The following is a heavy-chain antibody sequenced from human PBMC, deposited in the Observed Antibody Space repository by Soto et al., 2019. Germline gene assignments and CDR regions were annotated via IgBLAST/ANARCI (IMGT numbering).Heavy chain of an antibody. Sequence: EVQLLESGGGLVQPGGSLRLSCAASGFTFSSYVMNWVRQAPGKGLEWVSTISGSGGSTYYADSVKGRFTISRDNSKNTLYLQMNSLRAEDTAVYYCAKATYCSGGSCYPYYFDYWGQGPLVTVSS. CDR3: AKATYCSGGSCYPYYFDY. V-gene: IGHV3-23*01. CDR2: ISGSGGST. D-gene: IGHD2-15*01. CDR1: GFTFSSYV. J-gene: IGHJ4*02.